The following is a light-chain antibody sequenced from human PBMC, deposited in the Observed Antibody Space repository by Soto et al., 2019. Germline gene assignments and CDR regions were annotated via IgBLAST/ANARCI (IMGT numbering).Light chain of an antibody. CDR3: HQYGSSPGT. CDR1: QSVSSSY. CDR2: VAS. J-gene: IGKJ2*01. Sequence: EVVLTQSPGTLSLSPGERATLSCRASQSVSSSYLAWYQQKPGQAPRLLFYVASNRATGTPDRFSGSGSGTDFTLTVSRLEPEDFAVYYCHQYGSSPGTFGQGTKLEIK. V-gene: IGKV3-20*01.